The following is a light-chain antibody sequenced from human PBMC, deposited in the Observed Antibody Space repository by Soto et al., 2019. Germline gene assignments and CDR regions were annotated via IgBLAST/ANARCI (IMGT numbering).Light chain of an antibody. V-gene: IGKV1-27*01. CDR2: ATS. CDR3: QQATSFPRT. CDR1: QDISDY. Sequence: DIQMTQSPSSLSASVVNRVTITCRASQDISDYLAWYQQKPGQVPKLLISATSTLQSGVPSRFGGSGSGTEFTLTISSLQPEDFATYYCQQATSFPRTFGQGTKVHIK. J-gene: IGKJ1*01.